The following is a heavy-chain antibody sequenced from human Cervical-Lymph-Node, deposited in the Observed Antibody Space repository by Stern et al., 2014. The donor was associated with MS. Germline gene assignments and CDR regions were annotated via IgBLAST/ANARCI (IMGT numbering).Heavy chain of an antibody. CDR3: AREEEWRLLQVRCLDH. Sequence: EVQLVESGGGLVKPGGSLRLSCSASGFDFGSYTLNWVRQAPGKGLEWVSSISGSGHSIYYSDSVRGRFTISRDNAKNSLYLQMNSLRADDTALYYCAREEEWRLLQVRCLDHWGQGTLVTVST. V-gene: IGHV3-21*01. J-gene: IGHJ4*02. CDR1: GFDFGSYT. D-gene: IGHD1-26*01. CDR2: ISGSGHSI.